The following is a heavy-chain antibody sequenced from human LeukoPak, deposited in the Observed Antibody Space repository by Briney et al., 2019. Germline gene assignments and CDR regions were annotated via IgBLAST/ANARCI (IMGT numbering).Heavy chain of an antibody. CDR2: INHSGST. D-gene: IGHD3-16*01. V-gene: IGHV4-34*01. Sequence: SETLSLTCAVYGGSFSGCYWSWIRQPPGKGLEWIGEINHSGSTNYNPSLKSRVTISVDTSKNQFSLKLSSVTAADTAVYYCAREIIFGGEPKDYWGQGTLVTVSS. CDR1: GGSFSGCY. CDR3: AREIIFGGEPKDY. J-gene: IGHJ4*02.